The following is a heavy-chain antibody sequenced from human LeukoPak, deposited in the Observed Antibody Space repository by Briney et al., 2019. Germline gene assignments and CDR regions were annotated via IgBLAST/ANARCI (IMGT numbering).Heavy chain of an antibody. CDR1: GVFINSNTYS. V-gene: IGHV4-39*07. J-gene: IGHJ4*02. CDR2: IFYSGST. D-gene: IGHD3-10*01. Sequence: PSETLSLTCTVSGVFINSNTYSWGWIRQPPGKGLEWIGNIFYSGSTYYSPSLRSRVTISLDTSRNQFSLKLNSVTAADTAVYYCARQKVDRLLWFGESDYWGQGTLVTVSS. CDR3: ARQKVDRLLWFGESDY.